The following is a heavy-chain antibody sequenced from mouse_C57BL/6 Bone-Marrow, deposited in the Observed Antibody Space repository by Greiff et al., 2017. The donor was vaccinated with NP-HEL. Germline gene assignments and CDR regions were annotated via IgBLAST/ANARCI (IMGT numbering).Heavy chain of an antibody. Sequence: QVQLKQPGAELVMPGASVKLSCKASGYTFTSYWMHWVKQRPGQGLEWIGEIDPSDSYTNYNQKFKGKSTLTVDKSSSTAYMQLSSLTSEDSAVYYCARFAYWGQGTLVTVSA. CDR3: ARFAY. J-gene: IGHJ3*01. CDR2: IDPSDSYT. V-gene: IGHV1-69*01. CDR1: GYTFTSYW.